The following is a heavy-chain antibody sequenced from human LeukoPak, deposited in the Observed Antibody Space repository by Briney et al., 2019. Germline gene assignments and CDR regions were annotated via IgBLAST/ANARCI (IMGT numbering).Heavy chain of an antibody. Sequence: ASVKFSCKASGGTFSSYAISWVRQAPGQGLEWMGGIIPIFGTANYAQKFQGRVTITADESTSTAYMELSSLRSEDTAVYYCARETATGHRNWFDPWGQGTLVTVSS. CDR3: ARETATGHRNWFDP. V-gene: IGHV1-69*13. CDR1: GGTFSSYA. D-gene: IGHD2-8*02. CDR2: IIPIFGTA. J-gene: IGHJ5*02.